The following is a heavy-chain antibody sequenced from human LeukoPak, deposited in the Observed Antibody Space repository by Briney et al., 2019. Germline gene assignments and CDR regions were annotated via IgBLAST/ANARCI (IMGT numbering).Heavy chain of an antibody. V-gene: IGHV3-23*01. J-gene: IGHJ4*02. CDR2: ISGGGGST. CDR1: GFTFTSYS. CDR3: AKGGKWDVTPFDY. D-gene: IGHD1-26*01. Sequence: GGSLRLSCAASGFTFTSYSMNWVRQAPGKGLEWVSTISGGGGSTYYADSVKGRFTISRDNSKNTLYLQVNSLRAEDTTVYYCAKGGKWDVTPFDYWGQGTQVTVSS.